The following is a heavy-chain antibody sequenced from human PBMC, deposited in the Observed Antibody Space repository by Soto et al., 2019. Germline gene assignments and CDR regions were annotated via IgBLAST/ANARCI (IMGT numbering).Heavy chain of an antibody. Sequence: SGPTLVNPTQTLTLTCTFSGFSLSTSGVGVGWIRQPPGKALEWLALIYWDDDKRYSPSLKSRLTITKDTSKNQVVLTMTNMDPVDTATYYCAHSIEGYSSSWYSGWFDPWGQGTLVTVSS. V-gene: IGHV2-5*02. CDR3: AHSIEGYSSSWYSGWFDP. CDR2: IYWDDDK. J-gene: IGHJ5*02. D-gene: IGHD6-13*01. CDR1: GFSLSTSGVG.